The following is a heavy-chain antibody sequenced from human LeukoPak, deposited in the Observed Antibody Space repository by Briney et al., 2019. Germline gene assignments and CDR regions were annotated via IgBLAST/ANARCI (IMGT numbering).Heavy chain of an antibody. V-gene: IGHV3-30*04. CDR2: ISTDGSRI. CDR1: GFTFSSYT. Sequence: GGSLRLSCAASGFTFSSYTMHWVRQAPGKGLEWVAAISTDGSRIWYADSVKGRFTISRDNAKNSLYLQMNSLRAEDTAVYYCARDQEDYYYDSSPADAFDIWGQGTMATVSS. J-gene: IGHJ3*02. CDR3: ARDQEDYYYDSSPADAFDI. D-gene: IGHD3-22*01.